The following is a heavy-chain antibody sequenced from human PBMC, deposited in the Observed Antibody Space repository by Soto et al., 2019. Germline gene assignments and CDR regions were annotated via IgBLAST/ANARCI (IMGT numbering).Heavy chain of an antibody. CDR1: EGIFSSYS. V-gene: IGHV1-69*06. CDR2: VIPISGTA. CDR3: ERGGRVGDTFRPLPPEGN. D-gene: IGHD1-26*01. J-gene: IGHJ4*02. Sequence: QVQLVQSGAEVKKPGSSVKVSCKASEGIFSSYSISWLRQAPGQGREWMGGVIPISGTANYAQKFQGRVTITAAKSTSTAYMELSSLRSEDTAVYYCERGGRVGDTFRPLPPEGNRGQGTLVTVSS.